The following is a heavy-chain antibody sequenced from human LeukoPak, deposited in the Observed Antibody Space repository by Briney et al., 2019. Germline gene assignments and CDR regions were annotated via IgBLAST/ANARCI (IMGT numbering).Heavy chain of an antibody. CDR3: ARGGGYCSSTSCYGVDY. CDR1: GYTFTGYY. Sequence: ASVKVSCKASGYTFTGYYMHWVRQAPGQGLEWMGWINPNSGGTNYAQKFQGRVTITRDTSISTAYMELSSLRSEDTAVYYCARGGGYCSSTSCYGVDYWGQGTLVTVSS. D-gene: IGHD2-2*01. CDR2: INPNSGGT. J-gene: IGHJ4*02. V-gene: IGHV1-2*02.